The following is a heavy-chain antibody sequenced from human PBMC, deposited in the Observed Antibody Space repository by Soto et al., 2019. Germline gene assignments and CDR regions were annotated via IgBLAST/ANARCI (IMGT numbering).Heavy chain of an antibody. Sequence: QVRLVESGGGVGQPGRSLRLSCAASGFTFSNYGMHWVRQAPGKGLEWVALIWFDGSNNYYVDSVKGRFTISRDNSKNTLYLQMDSLKVEDTAVYYFARVLDCSDVNCRPWDDFDIWGQGTMVTVSS. CDR3: ARVLDCSDVNCRPWDDFDI. J-gene: IGHJ3*02. CDR1: GFTFSNYG. D-gene: IGHD1-1*01. V-gene: IGHV3-33*01. CDR2: IWFDGSNN.